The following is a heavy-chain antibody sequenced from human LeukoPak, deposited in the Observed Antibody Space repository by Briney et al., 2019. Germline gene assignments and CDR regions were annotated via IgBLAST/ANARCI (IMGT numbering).Heavy chain of an antibody. CDR1: GFTFSSYA. V-gene: IGHV3-30*04. D-gene: IGHD1-26*01. Sequence: GGSLRLSCVASGFTFSSYAMHWVRQAPGKGLEWVTVISYDGSNKYYADSVKGRFTISRDNSKNTLYLQMNSLRAEDTAVYYCARDGRSGSNYGRVDYWGQGTLVTVSS. CDR3: ARDGRSGSNYGRVDY. CDR2: ISYDGSNK. J-gene: IGHJ4*02.